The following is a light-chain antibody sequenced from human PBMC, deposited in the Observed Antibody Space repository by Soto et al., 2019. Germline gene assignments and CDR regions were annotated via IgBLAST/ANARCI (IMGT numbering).Light chain of an antibody. CDR3: QSYDRGLTAYV. CDR1: SSNIGAGYE. CDR2: GND. J-gene: IGLJ1*01. V-gene: IGLV1-40*01. Sequence: VLTQPPSVSGAPGQRVTISCTGTSSNIGAGYEVHWYHQLPGTAPKFLVSGNDNRPSGVPDRLSASKSGTSASLAIPRLQAEDEGHYYCQSYDRGLTAYVFGTGTKVSVL.